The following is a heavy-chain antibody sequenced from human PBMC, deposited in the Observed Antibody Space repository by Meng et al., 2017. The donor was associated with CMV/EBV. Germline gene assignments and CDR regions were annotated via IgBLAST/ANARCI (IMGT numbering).Heavy chain of an antibody. CDR3: TTDGRYYDFWSGYYLAFDI. CDR2: IKSKTDGGTT. CDR1: GFTFSNAW. D-gene: IGHD3-3*01. J-gene: IGHJ3*02. V-gene: IGHV3-15*01. Sequence: GESLKISCAASGFTFSNAWMSWIRQAPGKGLEWVGRIKSKTDGGTTDYAAPVKGRFTISRDDSKSTLYLQMNSLKTEDTAVYYCTTDGRYYDFWSGYYLAFDIWGQGTMVTVSS.